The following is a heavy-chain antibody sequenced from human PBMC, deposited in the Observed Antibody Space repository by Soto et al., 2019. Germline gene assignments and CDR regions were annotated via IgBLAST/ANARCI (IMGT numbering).Heavy chain of an antibody. CDR2: IKSKTDGGTT. D-gene: IGHD2-8*01. CDR1: GFTFSNAW. V-gene: IGHV3-15*01. J-gene: IGHJ4*02. CDR3: TKDDPINND. Sequence: SCVASGFTFSNAWMSWVRQAPGKGLEWVGRIKSKTDGGTTDYAAPVKGRFIISRDDSKNTLYLQMNSLRTEDTAVYYCTKDDPINNDWGRGTLVTVSS.